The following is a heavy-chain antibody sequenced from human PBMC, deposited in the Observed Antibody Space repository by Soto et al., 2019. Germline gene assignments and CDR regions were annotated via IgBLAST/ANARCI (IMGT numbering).Heavy chain of an antibody. J-gene: IGHJ4*02. Sequence: GGSLRLSCVASGFTFSTYWMTWVRQAPGKGLEWVANIKPDGSEKYYVDSVKGRFTISRDNAKRSVYLQMDSLRAEDTAIYYCAVRYTDYWGQGALVTVSS. CDR3: AVRYTDY. CDR1: GFTFSTYW. D-gene: IGHD2-2*02. CDR2: IKPDGSEK. V-gene: IGHV3-7*01.